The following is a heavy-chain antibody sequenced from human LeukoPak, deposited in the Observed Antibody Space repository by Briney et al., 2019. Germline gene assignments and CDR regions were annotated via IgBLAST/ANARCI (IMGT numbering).Heavy chain of an antibody. CDR2: INPSGGST. J-gene: IGHJ4*02. D-gene: IGHD4-17*01. CDR1: GYTFTSYY. CDR3: ARGSPAQTTVTNPFDY. V-gene: IGHV1-46*01. Sequence: GASVTVSCKASGYTFTSYYMHWVRQAPGQGLEWMGIINPSGGSTSHAQKFQGRVTMTRDTSTSTVYMELSSLRSEDTAVYYCARGSPAQTTVTNPFDYWGQGTLVTVSS.